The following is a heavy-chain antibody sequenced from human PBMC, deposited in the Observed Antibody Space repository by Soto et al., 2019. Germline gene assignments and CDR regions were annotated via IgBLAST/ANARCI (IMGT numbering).Heavy chain of an antibody. CDR1: GYTFPNYA. CDR3: ASTRKGNSGYDYYFYGMDV. J-gene: IGHJ6*02. Sequence: GASVKVSCKASGYTFPNYAVHWLRQAPGQSLEWMGWINGGNGNTKYSQKFQGRVTITRDTSATTAYMELSSIKSEDTAVYYCASTRKGNSGYDYYFYGMDVWGQGTTVTVSS. V-gene: IGHV1-3*01. CDR2: INGGNGNT. D-gene: IGHD5-12*01.